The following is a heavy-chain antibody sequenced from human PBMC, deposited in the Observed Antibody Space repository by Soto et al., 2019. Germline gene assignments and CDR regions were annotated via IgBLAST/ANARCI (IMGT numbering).Heavy chain of an antibody. CDR3: AKDRVTIFGVVIEDLDNWFDP. CDR1: GFTFSSYA. V-gene: IGHV3-23*01. J-gene: IGHJ5*02. CDR2: ISGSGGST. D-gene: IGHD3-3*01. Sequence: GGSLRLSCAASGFTFSSYAMSWVRQAPGKGLEWVSAISGSGGSTYYADSVKGRFTISRDNSKNTLYLQMNSLRAEDTAVYYCAKDRVTIFGVVIEDLDNWFDPWGQGTLVTVSS.